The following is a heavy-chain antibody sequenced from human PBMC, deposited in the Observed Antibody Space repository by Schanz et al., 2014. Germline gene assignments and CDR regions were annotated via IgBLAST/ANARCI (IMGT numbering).Heavy chain of an antibody. V-gene: IGHV4-59*08. CDR3: ARSPGDFPGWFDS. CDR1: GGSISSYY. Sequence: QVQLQESGPGLVKPSETLSLTCTVSGGSISSYYWSWIRQPPGKGLEWIGFIYYRGNTNYNPSLTSRVTMPVDPSKNQFSLKLSSVTAADTAVYYCARSPGDFPGWFDSWGQGTLVTVSS. J-gene: IGHJ5*01. D-gene: IGHD4-17*01. CDR2: IYYRGNT.